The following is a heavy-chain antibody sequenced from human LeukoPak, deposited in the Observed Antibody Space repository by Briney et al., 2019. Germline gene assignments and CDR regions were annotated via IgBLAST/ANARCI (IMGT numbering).Heavy chain of an antibody. Sequence: SETLSLTCTVSGGSISTYYWSWIRQPPGKGLEWIAYIYYSGSTNYNPSLESRVSISLDTSKNQFSLKLSSVTAADTGVYYCARGYYDFWSGYYYFDYWGQGTLVTVSS. CDR2: IYYSGST. J-gene: IGHJ4*02. V-gene: IGHV4-59*01. CDR3: ARGYYDFWSGYYYFDY. CDR1: GGSISTYY. D-gene: IGHD3-3*01.